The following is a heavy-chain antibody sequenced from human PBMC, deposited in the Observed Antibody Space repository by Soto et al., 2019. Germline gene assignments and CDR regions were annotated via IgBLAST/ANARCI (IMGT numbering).Heavy chain of an antibody. V-gene: IGHV3-33*01. CDR3: ARDPGQDEAMDY. Sequence: QVQVVESGGGVVQPGTSLRLSCAASGFTFSNFGMHWVRQAPGKGLEWVAVIWHDGKNKYYADSAKGRFTISRDNSKNTLNLQMNSLRAEDTAVYYCARDPGQDEAMDYWGQGTLVTVSS. CDR2: IWHDGKNK. J-gene: IGHJ4*02. CDR1: GFTFSNFG.